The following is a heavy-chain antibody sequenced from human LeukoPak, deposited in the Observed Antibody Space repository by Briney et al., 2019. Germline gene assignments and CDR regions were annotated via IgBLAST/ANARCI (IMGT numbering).Heavy chain of an antibody. CDR2: ICYSGST. D-gene: IGHD1-7*01. CDR3: ASDDWNYYY. V-gene: IGHV4-59*01. J-gene: IGHJ4*02. CDR1: GGSISSYY. Sequence: SETLSLTCTVSGGSISSYYWSWIRQPPGKGLEWIGYICYSGSTNYNPSLKSRVTISVDTSKNQFSLKLSSVTAADTAVYYCASDDWNYYYWGQGTLVTVSS.